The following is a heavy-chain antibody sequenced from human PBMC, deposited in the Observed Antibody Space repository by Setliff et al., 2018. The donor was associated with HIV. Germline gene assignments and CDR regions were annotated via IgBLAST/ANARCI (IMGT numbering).Heavy chain of an antibody. CDR1: DFRFSDSA. J-gene: IGHJ4*02. CDR2: ITASGSTI. CDR3: ARDDPAGGIDY. V-gene: IGHV3-48*03. D-gene: IGHD1-26*01. Sequence: GGSLRLSCVASDFRFSDSAMSWVRQTPGKGLEYVSSITASGSTIYYADSVKGRFTVSRDNAKNSLYLQMNSLRAEDTAIYYCARDDPAGGIDYWGQGTLVTVSS.